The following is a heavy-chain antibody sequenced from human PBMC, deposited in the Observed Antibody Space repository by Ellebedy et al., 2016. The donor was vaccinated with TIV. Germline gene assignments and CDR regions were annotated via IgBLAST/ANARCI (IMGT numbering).Heavy chain of an antibody. CDR3: ARGLGTSSWSRYYFDS. D-gene: IGHD6-13*01. V-gene: IGHV3-21*01. CDR1: GFTFSAYS. CDR2: LTSRSSYI. J-gene: IGHJ4*02. Sequence: PGGSLRLSCAASGFTFSAYSMNWVRQAPGRGLEWVSSLTSRSSYIYYADSLKGRFTISRDDAQNSLYLQMNSLEAEDTAVYYCARGLGTSSWSRYYFDSWGQGALVTVSS.